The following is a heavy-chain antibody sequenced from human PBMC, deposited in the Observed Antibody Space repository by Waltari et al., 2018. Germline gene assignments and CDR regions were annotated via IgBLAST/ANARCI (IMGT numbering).Heavy chain of an antibody. CDR3: ARVEVGYSSSFDP. D-gene: IGHD6-19*01. J-gene: IGHJ5*02. V-gene: IGHV4-59*11. Sequence: QVQLQESGPGLVKPSETLSLTCTVSGGSISSHYWSWIRQPPGKGLEWIGYIYYSGSTNYNPSLNSRVTISVDTSKNQFSLKLSSVTAADTAVYYCARVEVGYSSSFDPWGQGTLVTVSS. CDR1: GGSISSHY. CDR2: IYYSGST.